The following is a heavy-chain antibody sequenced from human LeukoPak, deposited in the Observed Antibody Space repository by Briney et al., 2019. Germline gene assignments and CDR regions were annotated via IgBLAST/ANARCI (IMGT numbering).Heavy chain of an antibody. D-gene: IGHD1-26*01. CDR3: ATGATGYYYGMDV. J-gene: IGHJ6*02. CDR1: GGTFSSYA. V-gene: IGHV1-69*05. CDR2: IIPIFGTA. Sequence: ASVKVSCKASGGTFSSYAISWVRQAPGQGLEWMGGIIPIFGTANYAQKFQGRVTITTDESTSTAYMELSSLRSEDTAVYYCATGATGYYYGMDVWGQGTTVTVSS.